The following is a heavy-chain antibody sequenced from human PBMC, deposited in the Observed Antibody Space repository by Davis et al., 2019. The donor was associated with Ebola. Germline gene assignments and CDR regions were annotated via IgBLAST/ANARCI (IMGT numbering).Heavy chain of an antibody. CDR2: IHPGDSDT. D-gene: IGHD3-10*01. CDR3: ARPGVDHGSGPFDY. CDR1: GYRFTSDW. V-gene: IGHV5-51*01. J-gene: IGHJ4*02. Sequence: GESLKISCQGSGYRFTSDWIGWVRQVPGRGLEWMGIIHPGDSDTRYSPSFQGQVTISADNSISTAYLQWSSLKASDTAMYYCARPGVDHGSGPFDYWGQGTLVIVSS.